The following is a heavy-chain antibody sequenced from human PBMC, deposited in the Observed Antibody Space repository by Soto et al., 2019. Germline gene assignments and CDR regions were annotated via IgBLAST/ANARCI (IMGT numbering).Heavy chain of an antibody. Sequence: DVQLLESGGHLVQPGGSLRLSCAASGFTFSSYAMSWVRQAPGKGLEWVSSVSAGVDMTYYSYSVKGRFTISRDNSSNALLLQMNSLRIEDTALYYCSRGDRGGSGSPASYYYSGLEVGGQGATVTVS. J-gene: IGHJ6*02. CDR1: GFTFSSYA. V-gene: IGHV3-23*01. D-gene: IGHD3-10*01. CDR3: SRGDRGGSGSPASYYYSGLEV. CDR2: VSAGVDMT.